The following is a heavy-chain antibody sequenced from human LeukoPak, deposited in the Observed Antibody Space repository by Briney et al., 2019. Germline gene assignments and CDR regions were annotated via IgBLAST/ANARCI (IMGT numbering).Heavy chain of an antibody. D-gene: IGHD1-26*01. J-gene: IGHJ4*02. CDR1: GGSISSYY. V-gene: IGHV4-59*01. Sequence: SETLSLTCTVSGGSISSYYWSWIRQPPGKGLEWIGYIYYSGSTNYNPSLKSRATISVDTSKNQFSLKLSSVTAADTAVYYCARDSGSYYFDYWGQGTLVTVSS. CDR3: ARDSGSYYFDY. CDR2: IYYSGST.